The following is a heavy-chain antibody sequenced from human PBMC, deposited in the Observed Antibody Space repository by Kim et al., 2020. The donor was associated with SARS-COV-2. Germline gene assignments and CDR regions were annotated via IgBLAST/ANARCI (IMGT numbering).Heavy chain of an antibody. J-gene: IGHJ4*02. Sequence: GGSLRLSCAASGFTFSSYAMSWVRQAPGKGLEWVSVIYSGGSSTYYADSVKGRFTISRDNSKNTLYLQMNSLRAEDTAVYYCANSNWGPLDYWGQGTLVT. D-gene: IGHD7-27*01. V-gene: IGHV3-23*03. CDR3: ANSNWGPLDY. CDR1: GFTFSSYA. CDR2: IYSGGSST.